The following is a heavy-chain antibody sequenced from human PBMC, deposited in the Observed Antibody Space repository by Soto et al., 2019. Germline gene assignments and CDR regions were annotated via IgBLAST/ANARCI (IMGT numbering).Heavy chain of an antibody. CDR1: GYTFTSYG. J-gene: IGHJ6*03. V-gene: IGHV1-18*01. Sequence: GASVKVSCKASGYTFTSYGISWVRQAPGQGLEWMGWISAYNGNTNYAQKFQGWVTMTRDTSISTAYMELSRLRSDDTAVYYCARAALHYYYYYMDVWGKGTTVTVSS. CDR2: ISAYNGNT. CDR3: ARAALHYYYYYMDV.